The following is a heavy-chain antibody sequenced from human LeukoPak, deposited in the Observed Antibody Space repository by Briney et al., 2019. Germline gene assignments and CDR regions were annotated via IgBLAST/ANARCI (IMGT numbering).Heavy chain of an antibody. CDR1: GFTFSDYY. CDR3: AREEEQWLVERQAGPDY. D-gene: IGHD6-19*01. J-gene: IGHJ4*02. V-gene: IGHV3-11*01. Sequence: GGSLRLPCAASGFTFSDYYMSWIRQAPGKGLEWVSYISSSGSTIYYADSVKGRFTISRDNAKNSPYLQMNSLRAEDTAVYYCAREEEQWLVERQAGPDYWGQGTLVTVSS. CDR2: ISSSGSTI.